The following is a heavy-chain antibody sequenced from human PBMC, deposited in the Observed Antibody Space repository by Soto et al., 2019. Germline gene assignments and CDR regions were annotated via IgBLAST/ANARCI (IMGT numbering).Heavy chain of an antibody. J-gene: IGHJ3*02. CDR3: ARSIRRSGWSLIAFDI. V-gene: IGHV1-69*06. CDR2: HIPIFGTP. Sequence: SVKVSCTASGVTFSSYAISWVPKAPLQGLEWMVGHIPIFGTPNYAQKFQGRVTITADKSTSTAYMELSSLRSEDTAVYYCARSIRRSGWSLIAFDIWAQGSMVTVSS. CDR1: GVTFSSYA.